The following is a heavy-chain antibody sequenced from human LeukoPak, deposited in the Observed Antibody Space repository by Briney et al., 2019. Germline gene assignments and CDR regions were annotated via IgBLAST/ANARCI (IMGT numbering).Heavy chain of an antibody. Sequence: GGSLRLSCTASTFSLSSYWMSWVRQAPGKGLEWVANIKQDGFTKYYVDSVKGRFTISRDNAKNSLYLQMNSLRAEDTAVYYCARDPENLFTMIVHDVFNIWGQGTMVTVSS. D-gene: IGHD3-22*01. CDR3: ARDPENLFTMIVHDVFNI. V-gene: IGHV3-7*01. CDR1: TFSLSSYW. CDR2: IKQDGFTK. J-gene: IGHJ3*02.